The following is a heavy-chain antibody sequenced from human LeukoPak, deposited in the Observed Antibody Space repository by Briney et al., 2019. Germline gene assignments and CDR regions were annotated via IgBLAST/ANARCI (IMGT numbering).Heavy chain of an antibody. CDR1: GYTFTGYY. CDR2: INPSGGST. V-gene: IGHV1-46*01. CDR3: ALLRVYYYYYMDV. Sequence: GASVKVSCKASGYTFTGYYMHWVRQAPGQGLEWMGIINPSGGSTSYAQKFQGRVTMTRDMSTSTVYMELSSLRSEDTAVYYCALLRVYYYYYMDVWGKGTTVTVSS. J-gene: IGHJ6*03. D-gene: IGHD3-16*01.